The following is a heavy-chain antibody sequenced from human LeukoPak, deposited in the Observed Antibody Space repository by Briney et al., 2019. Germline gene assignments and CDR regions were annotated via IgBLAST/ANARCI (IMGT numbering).Heavy chain of an antibody. V-gene: IGHV4-59*08. J-gene: IGHJ3*02. CDR2: INDSGST. Sequence: PSETLSLTCTVSGDSISRYYWSWIRQPPGKGLEWIGCINDSGSTNYNPSLKSRVTISADTSKNQFSLKLSSVTAADTAVYYCARVWMGSRGAFDIWSQGAMVTVSS. D-gene: IGHD3-10*01. CDR3: ARVWMGSRGAFDI. CDR1: GDSISRYY.